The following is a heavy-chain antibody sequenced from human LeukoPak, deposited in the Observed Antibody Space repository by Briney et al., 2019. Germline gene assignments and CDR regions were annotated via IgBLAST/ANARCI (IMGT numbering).Heavy chain of an antibody. CDR2: IYNSGSH. Sequence: SETLSLTCTVSGGSISSYHWSWIRQPAGKGLEWIGRIYNSGSHTYNPSLKSRVTMSVDTSKNQVSLKLSSVTAADTAVYYCARDLVTTRDYYFDYWGQGTLVTVSS. CDR3: ARDLVTTRDYYFDY. V-gene: IGHV4-4*07. CDR1: GGSISSYH. J-gene: IGHJ4*02. D-gene: IGHD4-11*01.